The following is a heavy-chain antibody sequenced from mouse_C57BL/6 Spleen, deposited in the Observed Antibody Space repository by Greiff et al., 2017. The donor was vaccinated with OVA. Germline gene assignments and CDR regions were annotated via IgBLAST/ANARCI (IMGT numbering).Heavy chain of an antibody. J-gene: IGHJ4*01. CDR2: INPNSGNT. CDR1: GFTFTSYW. D-gene: IGHD2-4*01. V-gene: IGHV1-7*01. Sequence: VQLQQSGAELVKPGASVKLSCKASGFTFTSYWMHWVKQRPGQGLEWIGYINPNSGNTKYKQKFKDKATLTADKSSTTAYMQLSSLTYEDSAIYDYESGDYTSMDYWGQGTTVTVSS. CDR3: ESGDYTSMDY.